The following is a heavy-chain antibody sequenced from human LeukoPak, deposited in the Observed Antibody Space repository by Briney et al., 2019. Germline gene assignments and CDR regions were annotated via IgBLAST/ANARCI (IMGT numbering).Heavy chain of an antibody. V-gene: IGHV4-30-4*08. CDR3: ARYRRDTGMVRNAFDI. D-gene: IGHD5-18*01. J-gene: IGHJ3*02. CDR2: IYYSGST. CDR1: GCSISSGDYY. Sequence: PSQTLSLTCTVSGCSISSGDYYWSWIRQPPGKGLEWIGYIYYSGSTYYNPSLKCRVTISVDPSKNQFYLKLGSVTAADTAVYYCARYRRDTGMVRNAFDIWGQGTMVTVSS.